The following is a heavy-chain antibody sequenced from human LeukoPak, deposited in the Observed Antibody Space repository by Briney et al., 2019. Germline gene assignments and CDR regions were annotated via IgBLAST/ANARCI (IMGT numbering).Heavy chain of an antibody. Sequence: PGGSLRLSCAASGFTFSCYALHWVRQAPGKGLGGVAVISYDGSNKYYADSVKGRFTISRDNSKNTLYLQMNSLRAEDTAVYYCASGYSSSWYDAFDIWGQGTMVTVSS. V-gene: IGHV3-30-3*01. J-gene: IGHJ3*02. CDR2: ISYDGSNK. CDR1: GFTFSCYA. CDR3: ASGYSSSWYDAFDI. D-gene: IGHD6-13*01.